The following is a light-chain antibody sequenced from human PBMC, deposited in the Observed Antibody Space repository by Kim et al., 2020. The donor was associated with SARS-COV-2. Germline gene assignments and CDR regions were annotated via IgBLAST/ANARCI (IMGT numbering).Light chain of an antibody. J-gene: IGKJ4*02. V-gene: IGKV3-11*01. CDR2: DAA. Sequence: LTRGATAHLASRASQSIRRYLAWQQQKPGQAPRLLNYDAAKRTSGIPPRFSGSGSETNVTLTSSSLEPEDFAVYYGQHRSNWPLTFGGGTKVDI. CDR1: QSIRRY. CDR3: QHRSNWPLT.